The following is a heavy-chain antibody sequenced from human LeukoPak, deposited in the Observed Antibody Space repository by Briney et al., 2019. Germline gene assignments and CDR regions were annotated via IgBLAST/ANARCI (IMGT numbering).Heavy chain of an antibody. D-gene: IGHD2-2*01. CDR2: MNPNSGNA. CDR1: GYTFTSFD. CDR3: ARESACGTTNCLAPADWLDP. V-gene: IGHV1-8*01. Sequence: GASVKVSCKASGYTFTSFDINWVRQAPGQGLEWMGWMNPNSGNAGYAQKFQGRVTMTRNTSISTAYMEVDSLTSDDTAVYYCARESACGTTNCLAPADWLDPWGQGTLVIVSS. J-gene: IGHJ5*02.